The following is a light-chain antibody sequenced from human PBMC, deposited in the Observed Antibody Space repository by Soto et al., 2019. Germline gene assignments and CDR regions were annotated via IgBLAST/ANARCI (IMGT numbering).Light chain of an antibody. CDR3: SSYTSSSTVV. CDR2: DVS. CDR1: SSDVGGYNY. J-gene: IGLJ3*02. V-gene: IGLV2-14*03. Sequence: QSALTQPASVSGSPGQSITISCTGTSSDVGGYNYVSWYQQHPGKAPKLMIYDVSYRPSGVYNRFSGSKSRNTASLTISGLQADDEADYYCSSYTSSSTVVFGGVTTLTVL.